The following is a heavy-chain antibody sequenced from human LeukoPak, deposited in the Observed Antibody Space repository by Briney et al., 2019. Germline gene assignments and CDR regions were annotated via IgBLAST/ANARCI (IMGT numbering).Heavy chain of an antibody. CDR2: IYTSGST. CDR3: ARDVVVPVGIGRVGRLNWFDP. D-gene: IGHD2-2*01. Sequence: SGTLSLTCTVSGGSVSSGNYYWSWIRQPAGKGLEWIGRIYTSGSTNYNPSLKSRVTISADTSKNQFSLRLSSVTAADTAVYYCARDVVVPVGIGRVGRLNWFDPWGQGTLVTVSS. V-gene: IGHV4-61*02. CDR1: GGSVSSGNYY. J-gene: IGHJ5*02.